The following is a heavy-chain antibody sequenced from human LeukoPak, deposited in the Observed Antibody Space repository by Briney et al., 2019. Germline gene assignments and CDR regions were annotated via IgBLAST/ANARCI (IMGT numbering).Heavy chain of an antibody. CDR3: ARGLSGYSSSLGY. J-gene: IGHJ4*02. D-gene: IGHD6-6*01. CDR1: GFTFSSYW. Sequence: GGSLRLSCAASGFTFSSYWMSWVRQAPGKGLEWLANIKQDGSEKYYVDSVKGRFTISRDNAKNTLYLQMSSLRAEDTAVYYCARGLSGYSSSLGYWGQGTLVTVSS. CDR2: IKQDGSEK. V-gene: IGHV3-7*01.